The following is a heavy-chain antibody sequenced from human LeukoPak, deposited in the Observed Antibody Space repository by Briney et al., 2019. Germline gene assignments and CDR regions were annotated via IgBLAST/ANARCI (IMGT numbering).Heavy chain of an antibody. Sequence: SETLSLTCTVSGGSISSGDYYWSWIRQPPGKGLEWIGYIYYSGSTYYNPSLKSLVTISVDTSKNQFSLKLSSVTAADTAVYYCARSDRPYDSSGYHYWGQGTLVTVSS. D-gene: IGHD3-22*01. J-gene: IGHJ4*02. V-gene: IGHV4-30-4*01. CDR1: GGSISSGDYY. CDR2: IYYSGST. CDR3: ARSDRPYDSSGYHY.